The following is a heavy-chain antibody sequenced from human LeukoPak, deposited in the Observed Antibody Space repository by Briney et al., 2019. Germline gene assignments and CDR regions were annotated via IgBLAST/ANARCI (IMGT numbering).Heavy chain of an antibody. J-gene: IGHJ4*02. Sequence: AASVKVSCKASGYTFTGYYMHWVRQAPGQGLEWMGWINPNSGGTNYAQKFQGRVTMTRDTSISTAYMELSRLRSDDTAVYYCARDMDYYDSSGYYPFDYWGQGTLVTVSS. CDR3: ARDMDYYDSSGYYPFDY. CDR2: INPNSGGT. V-gene: IGHV1-2*02. D-gene: IGHD3-22*01. CDR1: GYTFTGYY.